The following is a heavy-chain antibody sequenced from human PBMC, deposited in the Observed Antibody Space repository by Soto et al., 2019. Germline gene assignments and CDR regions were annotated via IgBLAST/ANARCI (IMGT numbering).Heavy chain of an antibody. CDR1: GFSFSNYA. CDR2: ISGSGLYT. CDR3: AKDQRGEGRYCCGGNCYTSFYYFDF. V-gene: IGHV3-23*01. Sequence: GGSLRLSCAASGFSFSNYAMNWVRQAPGEGLEWVSGISGSGLYTDYADSVKGRFTISRDNSKNTLYLQMNSLRAEDTAVYYCAKDQRGEGRYCCGGNCYTSFYYFDFWGKGTLVTVSS. D-gene: IGHD2-15*01. J-gene: IGHJ4*02.